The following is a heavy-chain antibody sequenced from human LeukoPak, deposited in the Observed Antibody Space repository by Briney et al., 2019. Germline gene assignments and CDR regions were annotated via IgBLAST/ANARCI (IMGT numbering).Heavy chain of an antibody. D-gene: IGHD2-2*01. V-gene: IGHV3-30*02. CDR1: GFTFSSYG. CDR2: IRYDGSNK. J-gene: IGHJ4*02. CDR3: ARGYCSSTSCYRPYFDY. Sequence: PGGSLRPSCAASGFTFSSYGMHWVRQAPGKGLEWVAFIRYDGSNKYYADSVKGRFTISRDNSKNTLYLQMNSLRAEDTAVYYCARGYCSSTSCYRPYFDYWGQGTLVTVSS.